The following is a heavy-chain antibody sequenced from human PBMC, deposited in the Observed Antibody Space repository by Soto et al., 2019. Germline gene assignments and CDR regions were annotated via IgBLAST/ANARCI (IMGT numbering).Heavy chain of an antibody. CDR1: GFTFSSYA. D-gene: IGHD3-22*01. J-gene: IGHJ4*02. CDR2: ISGSGGST. CDR3: AKKRMVSSGYLRNALDY. Sequence: HPGGSLRLSCAASGFTFSSYAMSWVRQAPGKGLEWVSAISGSGGSTYYADSVKGRFTISRDNSKNTLYLQMNSLRAEDTAVYYCAKKRMVSSGYLRNALDYWGQGTLVTVSS. V-gene: IGHV3-23*01.